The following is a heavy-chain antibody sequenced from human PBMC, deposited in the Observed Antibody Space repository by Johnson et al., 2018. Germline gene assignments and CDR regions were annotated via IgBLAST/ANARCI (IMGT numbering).Heavy chain of an antibody. Sequence: VQLVQSGGVVGEPGGSLRLSCAASGFTFDDYTMHWVRQTRGTGLEWVSFMTWDGGVTHYADFVKERFSISRDNSKNSLSRQMNSLKTEDTALYYCVKEGGGVKEPSFQHWGQGTLVIVSS. CDR2: MTWDGGVT. CDR3: VKEGGGVKEPSFQH. J-gene: IGHJ1*01. V-gene: IGHV3-43*01. CDR1: GFTFDDYT. D-gene: IGHD4-23*01.